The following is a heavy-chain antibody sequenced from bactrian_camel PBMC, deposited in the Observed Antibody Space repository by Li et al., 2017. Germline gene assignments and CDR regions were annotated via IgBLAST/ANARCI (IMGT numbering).Heavy chain of an antibody. CDR1: GSTNSRRC. Sequence: HVQLVESGGDSVQAGGALGLSCIVTGSTNSRRCMGWFRQAPGEEREVVAVTHSDGSASYKDSVDGRFSISKDNAKNTLTLQMNSLKPEDTAMYYCAAFERVAPGPLNCGFALRSDVYDFWGQGTQVTVS. CDR2: THSDGSA. V-gene: IGHV3S53*01. J-gene: IGHJ4*01. CDR3: AAFERVAPGPLNCGFALRSDVYDF. D-gene: IGHD7*01.